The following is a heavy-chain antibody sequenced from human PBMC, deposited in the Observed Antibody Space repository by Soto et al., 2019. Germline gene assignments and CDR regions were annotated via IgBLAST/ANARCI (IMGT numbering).Heavy chain of an antibody. D-gene: IGHD2-21*02. CDR1: GFTFSSYA. V-gene: IGHV3-23*01. CDR2: ISGSGGST. CDR3: AKESPAYCGGDCYSSAY. Sequence: DVQLLESGGGLVQPGGSLRLSCAASGFTFSSYAMSWVRQAPGKGLEWVSAISGSGGSTYYADSVKGRFTISRDNSKNTLYLQINSLRAEDTAVYYCAKESPAYCGGDCYSSAYWGQGTLVTVSS. J-gene: IGHJ4*02.